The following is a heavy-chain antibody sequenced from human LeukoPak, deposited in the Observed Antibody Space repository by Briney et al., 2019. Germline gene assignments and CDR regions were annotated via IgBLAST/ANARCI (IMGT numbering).Heavy chain of an antibody. V-gene: IGHV4-61*02. CDR2: IYTSGSI. J-gene: IGHJ6*03. Sequence: SETLSLTCTVSGGSISSGSYYWSWIRQPAGKGLEWIGRIYTSGSINYNPSLKSRVTISVDTSKNQFSLKLSSVTAADTAVYYCAREGGNYSNLSYHYYYYMDVWGKGTTVTVSS. CDR1: GGSISSGSYY. CDR3: AREGGNYSNLSYHYYYYMDV. D-gene: IGHD4-11*01.